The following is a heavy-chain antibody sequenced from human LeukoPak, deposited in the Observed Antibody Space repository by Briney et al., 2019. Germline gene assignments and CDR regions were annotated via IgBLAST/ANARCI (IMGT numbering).Heavy chain of an antibody. J-gene: IGHJ4*02. Sequence: PGGSLRLSCAASGFTFSSYGMHWVRQAPGKGLEWVAVISYDGSTKYYADSVKGRLTISRDNSKNTLYLQMNSLRAEDTAVYYCAKASSWVGALRGDYFDYWGQRTLVTVSS. CDR1: GFTFSSYG. D-gene: IGHD3-16*01. V-gene: IGHV3-30*18. CDR2: ISYDGSTK. CDR3: AKASSWVGALRGDYFDY.